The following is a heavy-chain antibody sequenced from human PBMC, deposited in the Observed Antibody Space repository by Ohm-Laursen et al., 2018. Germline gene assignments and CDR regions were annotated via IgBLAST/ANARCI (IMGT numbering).Heavy chain of an antibody. Sequence: SVKVSCKTSAFTFRNSAVQWVRQARGPRPEWLGWLVVASGNTNYAPKFQERVTITRDMSTRTVYMELSSLRSEDTAVYYCAADSNWNVDPAFDSWGPGTLVTVSS. CDR3: AADSNWNVDPAFDS. CDR2: LVVASGNT. V-gene: IGHV1-58*01. CDR1: AFTFRNSA. D-gene: IGHD1-1*01. J-gene: IGHJ4*02.